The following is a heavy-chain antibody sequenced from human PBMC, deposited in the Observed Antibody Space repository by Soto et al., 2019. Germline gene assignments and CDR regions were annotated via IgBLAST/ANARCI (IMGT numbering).Heavy chain of an antibody. CDR3: ARDRNIVVVVAADYYYYGMDV. Sequence: EVQLVESGGGLVQPGGSLRLSCAASGFTFSSYSMNWVRQAPGKGLEWVSYISSSCSTIYYADSVKGRFTISRDNAKNSLYLQMNSLRDEDTAVYYCARDRNIVVVVAADYYYYGMDVWGQGTTVTVSS. D-gene: IGHD2-15*01. CDR1: GFTFSSYS. V-gene: IGHV3-48*02. CDR2: ISSSCSTI. J-gene: IGHJ6*02.